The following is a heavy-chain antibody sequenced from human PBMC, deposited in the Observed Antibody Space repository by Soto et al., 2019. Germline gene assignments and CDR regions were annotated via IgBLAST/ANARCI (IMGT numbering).Heavy chain of an antibody. CDR2: IYSGGST. V-gene: IGHV3-66*01. J-gene: IGHJ6*02. Sequence: GGSLRLSCAASGFTVSSNYMSWVRQAPGKGLEWVSVIYSGGSTYDADSVKGRFTISRDNSKNTLYLQMNSLRAEDTAVYYCAKDRNFGSNYYYYGMDVWGQGTTVTVSS. D-gene: IGHD1-26*01. CDR3: AKDRNFGSNYYYYGMDV. CDR1: GFTVSSNY.